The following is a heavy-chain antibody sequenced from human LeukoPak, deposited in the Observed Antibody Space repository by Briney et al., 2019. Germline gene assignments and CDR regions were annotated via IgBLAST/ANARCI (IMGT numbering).Heavy chain of an antibody. J-gene: IGHJ5*02. V-gene: IGHV1-2*02. D-gene: IGHD2-15*01. CDR2: IDPNSGVR. CDR3: ARGGCSGGSCYSSWFDP. Sequence: GASVKVSCKASGYTFYDYYIHWVRRAPGQWLEWMGWIDPNSGVRNYAQKFQGRVTMTRDTSTSTAYMDLSSLTFDDTAVYYCARGGCSGGSCYSSWFDPWGQGTLVTVSS. CDR1: GYTFYDYY.